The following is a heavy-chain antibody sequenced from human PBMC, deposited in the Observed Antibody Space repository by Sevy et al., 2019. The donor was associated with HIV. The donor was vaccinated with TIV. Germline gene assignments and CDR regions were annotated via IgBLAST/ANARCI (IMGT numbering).Heavy chain of an antibody. J-gene: IGHJ6*02. D-gene: IGHD3-22*01. V-gene: IGHV3-48*02. CDR3: ARDVYYYDSSGYYHYYYYGMDV. CDR1: GFTFSSYS. Sequence: GGSLILSCAASGFTFSSYSMNWVRHAPGKGLEWVSYISSSSSTIYYADSVKGRFTISRDNAKNSLYLQMNSLSDEDTAVYYCARDVYYYDSSGYYHYYYYGMDVWGQGTTVTVSS. CDR2: ISSSSSTI.